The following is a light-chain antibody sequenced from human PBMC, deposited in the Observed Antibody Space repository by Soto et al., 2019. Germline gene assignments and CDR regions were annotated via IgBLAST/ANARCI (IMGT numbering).Light chain of an antibody. CDR1: SSDVGDYDY. CDR3: CSFAGNYIYV. CDR2: DVS. J-gene: IGLJ1*01. Sequence: QSALTQPASVSGSPGQSITISCTGTSSDVGDYDYVSWYQQHPGKAPKLMIYDVSKRPSGVPDRFSGSKSGNTASLTISGLQSEDEADYYCCSFAGNYIYVFGTGTKLTVL. V-gene: IGLV2-11*01.